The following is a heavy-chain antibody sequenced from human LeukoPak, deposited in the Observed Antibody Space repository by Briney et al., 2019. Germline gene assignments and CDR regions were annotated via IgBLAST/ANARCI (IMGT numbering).Heavy chain of an antibody. J-gene: IGHJ4*02. CDR2: IRQDGSDK. D-gene: IGHD1-26*01. Sequence: PGGSLRLSCAASGFTFSSYWMSWVRQAPGKGLEWVANIRQDGSDKYYVDSVKGRFTISRDNAKNSLYLQMNSLRAEDTAVYYCARLYRGSYHFEYWGQGTLVTVSS. CDR3: ARLYRGSYHFEY. CDR1: GFTFSSYW. V-gene: IGHV3-7*01.